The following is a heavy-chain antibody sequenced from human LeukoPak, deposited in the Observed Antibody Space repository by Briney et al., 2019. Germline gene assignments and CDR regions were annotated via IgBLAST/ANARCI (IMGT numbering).Heavy chain of an antibody. Sequence: LSGGSLRLSCAASGFTFDDYAMHWVRQAPGKGLEWVSGISWNSGSIGYADSVKGRFTISRDNSKNTLYLQMNSLRAEDTAVYYCAKLYGSEDYWGQGTLVTVSS. CDR1: GFTFDDYA. D-gene: IGHD3-10*01. J-gene: IGHJ4*02. V-gene: IGHV3-9*01. CDR2: ISWNSGSI. CDR3: AKLYGSEDY.